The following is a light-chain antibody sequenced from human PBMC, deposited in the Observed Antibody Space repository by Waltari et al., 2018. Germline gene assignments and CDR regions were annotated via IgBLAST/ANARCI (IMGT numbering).Light chain of an antibody. CDR3: DSRDSSGNPPHWV. CDR2: GKN. J-gene: IGLJ3*02. CDR1: SLRSYY. V-gene: IGLV3-19*01. Sequence: SSELTQDPAVSVALGQTVRITCQGDSLRSYYASWYQQKPGKAPVFVLYGKNNRPSGIPDRFSGSSSGNTASLTFPGFQAEDEAYYYCDSRDSSGNPPHWVCGGGTKLTVL.